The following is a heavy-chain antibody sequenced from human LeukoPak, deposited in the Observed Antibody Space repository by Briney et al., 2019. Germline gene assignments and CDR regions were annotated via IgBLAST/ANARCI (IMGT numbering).Heavy chain of an antibody. J-gene: IGHJ4*02. CDR1: GFTFDDYA. D-gene: IGHD3-10*01. V-gene: IGHV3-9*01. CDR2: ISWNSGSI. CDR3: AKTDYYGSGSYQYYFDY. Sequence: PGRSLRLSCAASGFTFDDYAMHWVRQAPGKGLEWVSGISWNSGSIGYADSVKGRFTISRDNAKNSLYLQMNSPRAEDTALYYCAKTDYYGSGSYQYYFDYWGQGTLVTVSS.